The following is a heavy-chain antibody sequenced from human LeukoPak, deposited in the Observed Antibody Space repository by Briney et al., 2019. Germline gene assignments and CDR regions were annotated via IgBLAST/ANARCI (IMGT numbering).Heavy chain of an antibody. CDR3: AKEGGYGELSSYFDY. CDR1: AFSFSDYN. Sequence: GGSLRLSCAASAFSFSDYNMNWVRQAPGKGLEWVSSIASSGSYIYYADSVKGRFTISRDNAKNSLYLQLNSLRAEDTAVYYCAKEGGYGELSSYFDYWGQGTLVTVSS. D-gene: IGHD3-16*02. CDR2: IASSGSYI. V-gene: IGHV3-21*04. J-gene: IGHJ4*02.